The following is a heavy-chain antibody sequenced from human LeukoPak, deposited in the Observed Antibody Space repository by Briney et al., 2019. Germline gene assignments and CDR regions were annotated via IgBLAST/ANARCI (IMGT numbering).Heavy chain of an antibody. CDR2: ISGEGYST. CDR1: GFTFSTYT. D-gene: IGHD3-22*01. V-gene: IGHV3-23*01. J-gene: IGHJ4*02. Sequence: TGGSLRLSCAASGFTFSTYTMAWVRQAPGGGLEWVSGISGEGYSTYYADSVKGRFAISRDNSKSTLYLQMNSLRAEDTAVYYCAKFHYYDSSGYADYWGQGTLVTVSS. CDR3: AKFHYYDSSGYADY.